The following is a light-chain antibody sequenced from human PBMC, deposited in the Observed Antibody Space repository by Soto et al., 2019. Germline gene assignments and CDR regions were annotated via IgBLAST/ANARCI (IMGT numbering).Light chain of an antibody. CDR3: SSFTNTRTYV. CDR2: EVN. CDR1: SSDVGSDNL. Sequence: QSALTQPASVSGSPGQSITISCTGTSSDVGSDNLVSWYQQHPGKAPKLMIYEVNNRPSGVSTRFSGSKSGNTASLTISGLQAEDEADYYCSSFTNTRTYVFGTGTKLTVL. J-gene: IGLJ1*01. V-gene: IGLV2-14*02.